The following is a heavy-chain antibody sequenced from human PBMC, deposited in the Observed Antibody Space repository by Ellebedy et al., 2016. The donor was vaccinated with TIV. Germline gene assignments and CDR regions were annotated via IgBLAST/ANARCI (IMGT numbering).Heavy chain of an antibody. CDR1: GFTLSTYD. V-gene: IGHV3-30*03. CDR2: ILNDGSNA. CDR3: ARDWFENLGSIVLVTSPDY. Sequence: PGGSLRLSCEASGFTLSTYDMDWIRQAPGKGLEWVASILNDGSNAYYADSVKGRFTIYRDNFKSTRYLQRDNLRVEDTAVYYCARDWFENLGSIVLVTSPDYWGPGTLVTVSP. D-gene: IGHD2-21*02. J-gene: IGHJ4*02.